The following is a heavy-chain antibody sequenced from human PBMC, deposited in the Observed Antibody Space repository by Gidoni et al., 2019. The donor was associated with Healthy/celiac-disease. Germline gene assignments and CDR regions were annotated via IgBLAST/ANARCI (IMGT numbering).Heavy chain of an antibody. D-gene: IGHD3-3*01. J-gene: IGHJ6*02. V-gene: IGHV3-48*03. CDR1: GFTFRSYE. CDR2: ISSSGSTI. Sequence: EVQLVESGGGLVQPGGSLRLSCAASGFTFRSYEMNWVRQAPGKGLEWVSYISSSGSTIYYADSVKGRFTISRDNDKNSLYLQMNSLRAEDTAVYYCGTYYDFWSGYDVDVWGQGTTVTVSS. CDR3: GTYYDFWSGYDVDV.